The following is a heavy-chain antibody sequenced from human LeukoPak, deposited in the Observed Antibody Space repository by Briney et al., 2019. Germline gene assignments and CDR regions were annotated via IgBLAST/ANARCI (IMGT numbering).Heavy chain of an antibody. CDR1: GFTFSTSS. J-gene: IGHJ4*02. D-gene: IGHD5-12*01. Sequence: ASVKVSCKASGFTFSTSSITWVRQAPGQGLEWMGAIIPVFGTPNYARKFQGRVTITADESSSTAYLELSSLTSEDTAVCYCARGGGYGGYDYFDVWGQGTLITVSS. CDR2: IIPVFGTP. CDR3: ARGGGYGGYDYFDV. V-gene: IGHV1-69*01.